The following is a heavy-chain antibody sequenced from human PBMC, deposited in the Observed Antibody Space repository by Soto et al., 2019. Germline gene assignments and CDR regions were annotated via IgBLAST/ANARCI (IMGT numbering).Heavy chain of an antibody. CDR1: GYSFTSYW. V-gene: IGHV5-10-1*01. CDR3: ARHGDIVVVPAAQGGYYYYGMDV. Sequence: GESLKISCKGSGYSFTSYWISWVRQMPGKGLEWMGRIDPSDSYTNYSPSFQGHVTISADKSISTAYLQWSSLKASDTAMYYCARHGDIVVVPAAQGGYYYYGMDVWGQGTTVTVSS. J-gene: IGHJ6*02. CDR2: IDPSDSYT. D-gene: IGHD2-2*01.